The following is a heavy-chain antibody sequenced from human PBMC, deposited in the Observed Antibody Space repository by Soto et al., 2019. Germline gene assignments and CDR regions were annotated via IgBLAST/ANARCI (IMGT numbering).Heavy chain of an antibody. CDR2: ISGSADST. CDR1: GFTFSSYA. V-gene: IGHV3-23*01. CDR3: AKWGSSCLEWYRYYGMEV. D-gene: IGHD2-15*01. Sequence: PGRSLRLPCAASGFTFSSYAISWVRQAPGKGLEWVSVISGSADSTLSADSVKGRFTISRDNSKDTLNLQMDSLGVEDTAVYYCAKWGSSCLEWYRYYGMEVWGQGTTVTVSS. J-gene: IGHJ6*02.